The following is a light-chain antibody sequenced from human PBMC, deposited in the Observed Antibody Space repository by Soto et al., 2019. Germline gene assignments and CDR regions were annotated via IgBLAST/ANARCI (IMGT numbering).Light chain of an antibody. V-gene: IGLV2-14*01. CDR2: EVN. Sequence: QSALTQPASVSGSPGQSINISGTGTSSDIGVYNFVSWYQQHPGKAPKLMIYEVNLRPSGVSDRFSGSKSGNTASLTISGLQAEDEAHYYCSSYATSTVFGGGTKLTVL. CDR1: SSDIGVYNF. CDR3: SSYATSTV. J-gene: IGLJ2*01.